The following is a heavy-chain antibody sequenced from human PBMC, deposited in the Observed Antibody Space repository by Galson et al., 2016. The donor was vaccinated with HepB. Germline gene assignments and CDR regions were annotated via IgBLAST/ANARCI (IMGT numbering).Heavy chain of an antibody. V-gene: IGHV2-5*02. CDR3: AHSDWGSNAFDI. CDR1: GFSLTTSGVG. D-gene: IGHD7-27*01. Sequence: PALVEPTQTLTLTCTFSGFSLTTSGVGVGWIRQPPGKALEWLALTYWDDDKRYSPSLESRLTINKDTSKNQVVLILTNMDPVDTATYYCAHSDWGSNAFDIWGQGTMVTVSS. J-gene: IGHJ3*02. CDR2: TYWDDDK.